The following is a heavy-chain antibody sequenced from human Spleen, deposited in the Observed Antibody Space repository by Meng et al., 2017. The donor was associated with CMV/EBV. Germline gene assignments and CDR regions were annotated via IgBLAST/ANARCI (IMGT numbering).Heavy chain of an antibody. CDR1: GGSFSGYY. CDR2: INHSGST. J-gene: IGHJ5*02. CDR3: VRGGFTSPGGFDP. V-gene: IGHV4-34*01. Sequence: VQVPAVGAGLLKPSVTLALTCAVYGGSFSGYYWSWIRQPPGKGLEWIGEINHSGSTNYNPSLKSRVTISVDTSKNQFSLKLSSVTAADTAVYYCVRGGFTSPGGFDPWGQGTLVTVSS. D-gene: IGHD2/OR15-2a*01.